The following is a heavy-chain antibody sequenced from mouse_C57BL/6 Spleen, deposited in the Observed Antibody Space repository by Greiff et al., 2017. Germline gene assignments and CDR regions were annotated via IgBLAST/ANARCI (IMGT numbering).Heavy chain of an antibody. D-gene: IGHD2-4*01. CDR3: AYYDDDVSYAVDY. V-gene: IGHV1-19*01. CDR1: GYTFTDYY. J-gene: IGHJ4*01. Sequence: EVQLQQSGPVLVQPGASVKMSCKASGYTFTDYYMNWVKQSHGKSLEWIGVINPYNGGTSYNQTFKGKATLTVAKSSSTAYMELNSLTSEDSAVYYCAYYDDDVSYAVDYWGEGASVTVSS. CDR2: INPYNGGT.